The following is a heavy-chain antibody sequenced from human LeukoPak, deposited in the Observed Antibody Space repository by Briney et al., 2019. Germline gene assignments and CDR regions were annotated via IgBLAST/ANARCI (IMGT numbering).Heavy chain of an antibody. Sequence: GGSLRLSCAASGFTFSSYEMNWVRQAPGKGLEWGLYISSSGSTIYYADSVKGRFTISRDNAKNSLYLQMNSLRAEDTAVYYCARESPDRRDGYKLWGQGTLVTVSS. V-gene: IGHV3-48*03. D-gene: IGHD5-24*01. CDR1: GFTFSSYE. CDR3: ARESPDRRDGYKL. J-gene: IGHJ4*02. CDR2: ISSSGSTI.